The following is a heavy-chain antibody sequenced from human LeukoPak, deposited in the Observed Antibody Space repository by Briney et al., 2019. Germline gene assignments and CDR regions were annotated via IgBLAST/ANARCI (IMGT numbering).Heavy chain of an antibody. CDR2: IKQDGSEK. CDR1: GFTFSSYW. D-gene: IGHD1-7*01. V-gene: IGHV3-7*01. CDR3: ARDYYGTTVFNWFDP. J-gene: IGHJ5*02. Sequence: GGSLRLSCAASGFTFSSYWMSWVRQARGKGLEWVVNIKQDGSEKYYVDSVKGRFTISRDNAKNSLYLQMNSLRAEDTAVYYCARDYYGTTVFNWFDPWGQGTLVTVSS.